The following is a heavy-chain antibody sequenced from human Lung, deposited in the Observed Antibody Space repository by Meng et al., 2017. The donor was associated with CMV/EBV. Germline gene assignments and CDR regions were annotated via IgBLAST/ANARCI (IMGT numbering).Heavy chain of an antibody. J-gene: IGHJ5*02. CDR3: ARDPVGRGWFAP. D-gene: IGHD4-23*01. V-gene: IGHV4-31*03. CDR2: IYYSGST. CDR1: GGSINTGGYF. Sequence: CTVSGGSINTGGYFWTWVRQHPGRGLEWIGNIYYSGSTDYNTSLKSRVTISIDTTKNQFSLRLTSVTAADTGVYYCARDPVGRGWFAPWGQGTLVTVSS.